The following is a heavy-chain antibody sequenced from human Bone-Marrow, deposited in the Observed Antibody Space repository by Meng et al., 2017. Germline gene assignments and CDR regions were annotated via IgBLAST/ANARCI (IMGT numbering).Heavy chain of an antibody. V-gene: IGHV3-23*01. J-gene: IGHJ3*02. D-gene: IGHD3-10*01. CDR2: ISGSGGST. CDR3: TIYTRGHI. CDR1: GFTFSSYE. Sequence: GESLKISCAASGFTFSSYEMNWVRQAPGKGLEWVSAISGSGGSTYYADSVKGRFTISRDNSKNTLYLQMNSLRAEDTALYYCTIYTRGHIWGQGSMVTVSS.